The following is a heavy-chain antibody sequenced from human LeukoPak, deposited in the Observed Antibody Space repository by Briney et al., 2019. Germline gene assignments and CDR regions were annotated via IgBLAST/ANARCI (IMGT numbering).Heavy chain of an antibody. Sequence: PSQTLSLTCTVTGTSIRSGSYYWNWIRQAAGKGLEWIGRMYIGGRTTYNPALKGRVTISLDTTENQFSLRLRSVTAADTAVYYCAREGIAVADTYYYYYMDVWGQGTSVTVSS. CDR2: MYIGGRT. J-gene: IGHJ6*03. CDR3: AREGIAVADTYYYYYMDV. D-gene: IGHD6-19*01. V-gene: IGHV4-61*02. CDR1: GTSIRSGSYY.